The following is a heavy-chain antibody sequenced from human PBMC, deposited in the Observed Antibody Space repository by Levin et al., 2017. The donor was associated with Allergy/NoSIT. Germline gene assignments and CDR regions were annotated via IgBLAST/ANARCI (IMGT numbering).Heavy chain of an antibody. V-gene: IGHV3-13*04. D-gene: IGHD2-2*03. CDR2: IGTAGDT. J-gene: IGHJ4*02. CDR3: ARWGLDSGPMDY. CDR1: GFTFSSYD. Sequence: GGSLRLSCAASGFTFSSYDMHWVRQATGKGLEWVSAIGTAGDTYYPGSVKGRFTISRENAKNSLYLQMNSLRAGDTAVYYCARWGLDSGPMDYWGQGTLVTVSS.